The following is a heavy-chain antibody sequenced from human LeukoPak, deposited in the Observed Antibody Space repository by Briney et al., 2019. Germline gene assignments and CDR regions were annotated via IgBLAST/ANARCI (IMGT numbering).Heavy chain of an antibody. CDR3: AREAALYGDYIDY. CDR2: INHSGST. D-gene: IGHD4-17*01. J-gene: IGHJ4*02. V-gene: IGHV4-34*01. CDR1: GGSFSGYY. Sequence: PSETLSLTCAVYGGSFSGYYWSWIRQPPGKGLEWIGEINHSGSTNYNPSLKSRVTISVGASKNQFSLKLSSVTAADTAVYYCAREAALYGDYIDYWGQGTLVTVSS.